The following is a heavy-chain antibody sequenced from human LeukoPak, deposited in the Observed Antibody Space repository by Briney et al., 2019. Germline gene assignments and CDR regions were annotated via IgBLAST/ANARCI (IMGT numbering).Heavy chain of an antibody. Sequence: GESLKISCKGPGYSFTSYWIGGVRQMPGKGLEWMGIIYPGDSDTSYSPSFQGQVTISADKSISTAYLQWSSLKASDTAMYYCARQLRYYYDSSGYNHDAFDIWGQGTMVTVSS. J-gene: IGHJ3*02. CDR1: GYSFTSYW. CDR2: IYPGDSDT. D-gene: IGHD3-22*01. CDR3: ARQLRYYYDSSGYNHDAFDI. V-gene: IGHV5-51*01.